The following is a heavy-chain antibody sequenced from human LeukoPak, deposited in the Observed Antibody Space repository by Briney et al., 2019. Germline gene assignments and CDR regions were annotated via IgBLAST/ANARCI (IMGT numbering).Heavy chain of an antibody. Sequence: PSETLSLTCVVSAYSISSGYYWGWIRQPPGKGLEWIGSIFHTGRTYYNPSLMGRVTLSVDTSKNQFSLRLMSVTAADTAVYYCARSQANEGMGYWDQGALATVSS. V-gene: IGHV4-38-2*01. CDR1: AYSISSGYY. CDR3: ARSQANEGMGY. D-gene: IGHD3-10*01. CDR2: IFHTGRT. J-gene: IGHJ4*02.